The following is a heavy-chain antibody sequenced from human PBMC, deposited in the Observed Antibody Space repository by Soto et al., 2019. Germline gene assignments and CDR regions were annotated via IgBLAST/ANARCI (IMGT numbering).Heavy chain of an antibody. Sequence: EVQLVDSGGGLVQPGRSLRLSCAASGFTFDDYAMHWVRQPPGKGLEWVSGINWNSGSIRYADSVKGRFTISRDSAKNSLYLQMNSLRAEDTALYYCAKGGRKSGWAAFFYWGQGTLVTVSS. J-gene: IGHJ4*02. CDR2: INWNSGSI. CDR1: GFTFDDYA. V-gene: IGHV3-9*01. D-gene: IGHD6-19*01. CDR3: AKGGRKSGWAAFFY.